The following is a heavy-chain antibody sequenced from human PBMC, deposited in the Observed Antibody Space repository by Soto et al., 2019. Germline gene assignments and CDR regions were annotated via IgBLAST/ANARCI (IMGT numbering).Heavy chain of an antibody. CDR3: AKDPPLYSSGHGLDY. V-gene: IGHV3-23*01. CDR2: ISGSGGST. D-gene: IGHD6-19*01. Sequence: GGSLRLSCAASGFTFSSYAMSWVRQAPGKGLEWVSAISGSGGSTYYADSVKGRFTVSRDNSKNTLYLQMNSLRAEDTAVYYCAKDPPLYSSGHGLDYWGQGTLVTVSS. CDR1: GFTFSSYA. J-gene: IGHJ4*02.